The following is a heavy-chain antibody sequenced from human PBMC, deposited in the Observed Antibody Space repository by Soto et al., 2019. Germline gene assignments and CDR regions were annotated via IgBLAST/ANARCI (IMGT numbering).Heavy chain of an antibody. CDR2: ISYDGSNK. J-gene: IGHJ4*02. CDR3: AKDLSGVTVIDATQGFDS. CDR1: GFNFYSHG. V-gene: IGHV3-30*18. Sequence: VPLVESGGRVVQPGRSLRLSCATSGFNFYSHGMHWVRQSPGKGLEWVAVISYDGSNKYYMESVKGRFTISRDNSKNTLSLQMNSLRAEDTAVYYCAKDLSGVTVIDATQGFDSWGQGTLVTVSS. D-gene: IGHD2-15*01.